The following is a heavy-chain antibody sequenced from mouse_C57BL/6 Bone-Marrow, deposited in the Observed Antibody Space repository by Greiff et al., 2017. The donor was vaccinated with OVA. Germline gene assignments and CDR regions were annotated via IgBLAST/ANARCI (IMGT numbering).Heavy chain of an antibody. D-gene: IGHD2-3*01. V-gene: IGHV1-81*01. CDR2: IYPRSGNT. CDR1: GYTFTSYG. J-gene: IGHJ2*01. Sequence: QVHVKQSGAELARPGASVKLSCKASGYTFTSYGISWVKQRTGQGLEWIGEIYPRSGNTYYNEKFKGKATLTADKSSSTAYMELRSLTSEDSAVYFCARGGWLLGYFDYWGQGTTLTVSS. CDR3: ARGGWLLGYFDY.